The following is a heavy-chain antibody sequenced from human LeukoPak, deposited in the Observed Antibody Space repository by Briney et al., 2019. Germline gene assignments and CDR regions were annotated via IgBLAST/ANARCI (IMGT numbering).Heavy chain of an antibody. V-gene: IGHV4-34*01. CDR3: ARRLITMIVVVIAVPYFDY. J-gene: IGHJ4*02. CDR2: INHSGST. D-gene: IGHD3-22*01. CDR1: GGSFSGYY. Sequence: SETLSLTCAVYGGSFSGYYWSWIRQPPGKGLEWIGEINHSGSTNYNPSLKSRVTISVDTSKNQFSLKLSSVTAADTAVYYCARRLITMIVVVIAVPYFDYRGQGTLVTVSS.